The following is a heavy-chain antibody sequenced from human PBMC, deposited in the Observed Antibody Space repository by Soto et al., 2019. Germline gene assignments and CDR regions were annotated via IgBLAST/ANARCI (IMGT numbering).Heavy chain of an antibody. Sequence: GGSLRLSCAASGFTFSSYAMHWVRQAPGKGLEWVAVISYDGSNKYYADSVKGRFTISRDNSKNTLYLQMNSLRAEDTAVYYCARNLEPPYYGMDVWGQGTTVTVSS. V-gene: IGHV3-30-3*01. CDR2: ISYDGSNK. J-gene: IGHJ6*02. CDR1: GFTFSSYA. D-gene: IGHD1-1*01. CDR3: ARNLEPPYYGMDV.